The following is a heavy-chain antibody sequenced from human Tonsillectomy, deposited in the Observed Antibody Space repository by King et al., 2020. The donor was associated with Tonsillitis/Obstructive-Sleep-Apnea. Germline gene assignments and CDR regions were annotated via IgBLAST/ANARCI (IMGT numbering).Heavy chain of an antibody. D-gene: IGHD2-21*01. CDR1: GLAVSSNY. CDR3: AGGVVIAVLDY. J-gene: IGHJ4*02. Sequence: VQLVESGGGLVQPGGSLRLSCAASGLAVSSNYMSWVRQAPGKGLEWVSVIYSGGSTYYGDSVKGRFTISRDNSKNTVYLQMNSLRVEATAVYYCAGGVVIAVLDYWGQGARVTVSS. V-gene: IGHV3-66*01. CDR2: IYSGGST.